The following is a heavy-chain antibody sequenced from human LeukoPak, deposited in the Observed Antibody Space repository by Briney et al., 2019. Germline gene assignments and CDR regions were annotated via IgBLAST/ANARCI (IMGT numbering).Heavy chain of an antibody. J-gene: IGHJ6*02. CDR1: GESVSSYY. Sequence: PSETLSLTCAVYGESVSSYYFNWIRQFPGEGLEWIGEINPSGSTNYNTSPKSRVTISVDTSKNQFSLKLRSVTAADTAVYYCARGRGLWGQGTTVTVSS. V-gene: IGHV4-34*01. CDR2: INPSGST. CDR3: ARGRGL.